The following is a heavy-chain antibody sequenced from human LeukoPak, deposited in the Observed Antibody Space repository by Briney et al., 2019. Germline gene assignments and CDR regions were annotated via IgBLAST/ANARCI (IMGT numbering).Heavy chain of an antibody. J-gene: IGHJ4*02. D-gene: IGHD3-22*01. CDR3: AGDYYDSSGYYPY. CDR2: IYYSGST. Sequence: SETLSLTCTVSGGSISSYYWSWIWQPPGKGLEWIGYIYYSGSTNYNPSLKSRVTISVDTSKNQFSLKLSSVTAADTAVYYCAGDYYDSSGYYPYWGQGTLVTVSS. CDR1: GGSISSYY. V-gene: IGHV4-59*01.